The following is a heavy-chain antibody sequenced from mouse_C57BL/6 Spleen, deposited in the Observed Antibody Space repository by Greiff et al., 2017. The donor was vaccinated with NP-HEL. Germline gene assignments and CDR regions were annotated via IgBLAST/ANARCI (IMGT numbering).Heavy chain of an antibody. CDR3: AIPLDYYGSSPFAY. Sequence: EVKLVESGGGLVKPGGSLKLSCAASGFTFSDYGMHWVRQAPEKGLEWVAYISSGSSTIYYADTVKGRFTISRDNAKNTLFLQMTSLRSEDTAMYYCAIPLDYYGSSPFAYWGQGTLVTVSA. V-gene: IGHV5-17*01. CDR2: ISSGSSTI. J-gene: IGHJ3*01. D-gene: IGHD1-1*01. CDR1: GFTFSDYG.